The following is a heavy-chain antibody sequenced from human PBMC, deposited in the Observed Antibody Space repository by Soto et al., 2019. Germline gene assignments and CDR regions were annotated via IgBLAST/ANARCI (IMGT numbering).Heavy chain of an antibody. V-gene: IGHV4-39*01. J-gene: IGHJ4*02. D-gene: IGHD1-1*01. CDR1: GGSISSSSYY. CDR2: IYYSGST. Sequence: QLQLQESGPGLVKPSETLSLTCTVSGGSISSSSYYWGWIRQPPGKGLEWIGSIYYSGSTYYNPYLKSRVTISVDTSKNQFSLKLSSVTAADTAVYYCASYKRVNWNRFGLDYWGQGTLVTVSS. CDR3: ASYKRVNWNRFGLDY.